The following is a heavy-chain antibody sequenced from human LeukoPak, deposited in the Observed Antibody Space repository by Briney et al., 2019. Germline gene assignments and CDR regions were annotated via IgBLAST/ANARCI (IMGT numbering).Heavy chain of an antibody. D-gene: IGHD6-13*01. CDR2: ISSSSSYI. CDR3: ARVPLIAAAGLYYYYYMDV. J-gene: IGHJ6*03. V-gene: IGHV3-21*01. CDR1: GFTFSSYS. Sequence: PGGSLRLSCAASGFTFSSYSMNWVRQAPGQGLESVSSISSSSSYIYYADSVKGRFTISRDNAKNSLYLQMNSLRAEDTAVYYCARVPLIAAAGLYYYYYMDVWGKGTTVTVSS.